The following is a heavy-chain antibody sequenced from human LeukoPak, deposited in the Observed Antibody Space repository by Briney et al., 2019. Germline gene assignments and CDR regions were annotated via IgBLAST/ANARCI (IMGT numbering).Heavy chain of an antibody. CDR1: GGSFSNDY. Sequence: SETLSLTCTVSGGSFSNDYWSWIRQLPGRGLEWIGYTHYTGNTNYNPSLKSRVTISMDTSKNQFSLKLSAVTAADTAVYYCARGYYDSRGSSNPFDPWGQGTLVTVSS. CDR2: THYTGNT. V-gene: IGHV4-59*01. D-gene: IGHD3-22*01. J-gene: IGHJ5*02. CDR3: ARGYYDSRGSSNPFDP.